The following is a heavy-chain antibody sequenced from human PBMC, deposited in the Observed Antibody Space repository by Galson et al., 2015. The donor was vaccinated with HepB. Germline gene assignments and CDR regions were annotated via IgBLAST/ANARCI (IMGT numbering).Heavy chain of an antibody. D-gene: IGHD3-10*01. Sequence: SVKVSCKASGYTFTSYGISWVRQAPGQGLEWMGWISAYNGNTNYAQKLQGRVTMTTDTSTSTAYMELRSLRSDDTAAYYCARDYYGSGPYAFDIWGQGTMVTVSS. CDR3: ARDYYGSGPYAFDI. J-gene: IGHJ3*02. CDR2: ISAYNGNT. V-gene: IGHV1-18*01. CDR1: GYTFTSYG.